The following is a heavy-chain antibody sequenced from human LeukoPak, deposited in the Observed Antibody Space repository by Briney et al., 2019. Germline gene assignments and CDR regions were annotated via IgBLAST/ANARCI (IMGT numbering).Heavy chain of an antibody. CDR1: GFTFSSYS. Sequence: GGSLRLSCAASGFTFSSYSMNWVRQAPGKGLEWVSSISSSSSYIYYADSVKGRFTISRDNAKNSLYLQMNSLRAEDTAVYYCARERFQGIVATTPGGSWFDPWGQGTLVTVSS. CDR3: ARERFQGIVATTPGGSWFDP. J-gene: IGHJ5*02. V-gene: IGHV3-21*01. D-gene: IGHD5-12*01. CDR2: ISSSSSYI.